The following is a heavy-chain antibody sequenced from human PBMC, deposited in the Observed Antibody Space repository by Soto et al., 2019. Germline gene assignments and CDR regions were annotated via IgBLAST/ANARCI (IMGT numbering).Heavy chain of an antibody. Sequence: GGSLRPSCAASGFTFSNYAVTWVRQAPGKGLEWVSTISGSGGSTYYADSVKGRFTISRDNARSTLYLQMNSLRAEDTAVYFCARGDGDYYDGNGYLGRHWGQGTLVTVSS. CDR2: ISGSGGST. D-gene: IGHD3-22*01. CDR3: ARGDGDYYDGNGYLGRH. J-gene: IGHJ4*02. V-gene: IGHV3-23*01. CDR1: GFTFSNYA.